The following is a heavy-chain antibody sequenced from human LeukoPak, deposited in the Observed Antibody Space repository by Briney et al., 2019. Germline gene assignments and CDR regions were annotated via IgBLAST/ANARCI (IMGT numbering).Heavy chain of an antibody. Sequence: ASVTVPHMAPRYTFTRYYINWVRQAPGQGLEWMGIINPSGGSTSYAQRFQGRVTMTRDTSTSTVYVELSSLRSEDTAVYYCARGDRYSILEDDAFDVWGAGKMFTVSS. V-gene: IGHV1-46*01. D-gene: IGHD6-13*01. J-gene: IGHJ3*01. CDR3: ARGDRYSILEDDAFDV. CDR2: INPSGGST. CDR1: RYTFTRYY.